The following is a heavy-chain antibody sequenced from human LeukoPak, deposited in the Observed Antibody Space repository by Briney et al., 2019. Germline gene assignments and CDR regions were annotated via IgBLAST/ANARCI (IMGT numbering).Heavy chain of an antibody. V-gene: IGHV4-59*01. Sequence: SETLSLTCTVSGGSISSYYWSWIRQPPGRGLEWIGYIYYSGSTNYNPSLESRVTISVDTSKNQFSLKLSSVTAADTAVYYCARLGQWLAVDYWGQGTLVTVSS. CDR1: GGSISSYY. D-gene: IGHD6-19*01. J-gene: IGHJ4*02. CDR2: IYYSGST. CDR3: ARLGQWLAVDY.